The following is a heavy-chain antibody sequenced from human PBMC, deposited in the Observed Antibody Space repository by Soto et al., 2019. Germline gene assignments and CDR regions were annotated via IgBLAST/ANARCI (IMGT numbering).Heavy chain of an antibody. D-gene: IGHD6-6*01. CDR2: IDHDGPT. Sequence: EVQLVESGGGLVQPGGSLRLSCAGPGFTFSNYWMHWVRQAPGKGLEWVSRIDHDGPTDYADSVRGRVTISGDNAGNTLYLHLSSPRPEDTAVYYCVRDRHGDYRGQGTLVTVSP. J-gene: IGHJ4*02. V-gene: IGHV3-74*01. CDR1: GFTFSNYW. CDR3: VRDRHGDY.